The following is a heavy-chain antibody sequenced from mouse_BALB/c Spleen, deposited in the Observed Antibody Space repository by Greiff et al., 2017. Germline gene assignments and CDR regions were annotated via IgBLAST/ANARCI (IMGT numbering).Heavy chain of an antibody. V-gene: IGHV5-6-3*01. Sequence: EVQLVESGGGLVQPGGSLKLSCAASGFTFSSYGMSWVRQTPDKRLELVATINSNGGSTYYPDSVKGRFTISRDNAKNTLYLQMSSLKSEDTTMYYCARGDYQFAYWGQGTLVTVSA. CDR1: GFTFSSYG. CDR2: INSNGGST. CDR3: ARGDYQFAY. J-gene: IGHJ3*01. D-gene: IGHD2-4*01.